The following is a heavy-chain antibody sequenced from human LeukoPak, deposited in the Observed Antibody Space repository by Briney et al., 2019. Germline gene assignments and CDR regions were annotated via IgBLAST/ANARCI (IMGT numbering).Heavy chain of an antibody. J-gene: IGHJ4*02. V-gene: IGHV3-9*01. D-gene: IGHD3-9*01. CDR1: GFTFDDYA. Sequence: GRSLRLSCAASGFTFDDYAMHWVRQAPGKGLEWVSGISWNSGSIGYADSVKGRFTISRDNAKNSLYLQMNSLKAEDTALYYFAKASDYDILTGLNLDYWGQGTLVTVSS. CDR3: AKASDYDILTGLNLDY. CDR2: ISWNSGSI.